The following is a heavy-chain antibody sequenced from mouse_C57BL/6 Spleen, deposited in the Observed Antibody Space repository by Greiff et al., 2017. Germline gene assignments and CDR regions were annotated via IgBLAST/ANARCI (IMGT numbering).Heavy chain of an antibody. V-gene: IGHV1-52*01. J-gene: IGHJ1*03. D-gene: IGHD2-4*01. CDR2: IDPSDSET. CDR3: ARNYDCGGGWYFDV. CDR1: GYTFTSYW. Sequence: QVQLQQPGAELVRPGSSVKLSCKASGYTFTSYWMHWVKQRPIQGLEWIGNIDPSDSETHYNQKFKDKATLTVDKSSSTAYMQLSSLTSEDAAVYYCARNYDCGGGWYFDVWGTGTTVTVSS.